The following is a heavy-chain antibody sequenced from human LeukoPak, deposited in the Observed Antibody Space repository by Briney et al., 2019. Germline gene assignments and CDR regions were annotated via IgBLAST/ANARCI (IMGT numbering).Heavy chain of an antibody. CDR3: TRDLGTSTGYSSGWYFEYFQH. Sequence: GRSLRLSCTASGFTFGDYAMSWVRQAPGKGLEWVGLIRSKTYGGTTEYAASVKGRFTISRDDSKSIAYLQMNSLKTEDTAVYYCTRDLGTSTGYSSGWYFEYFQHWGQGTLVTVSS. D-gene: IGHD6-19*01. V-gene: IGHV3-49*04. J-gene: IGHJ1*01. CDR2: IRSKTYGGTT. CDR1: GFTFGDYA.